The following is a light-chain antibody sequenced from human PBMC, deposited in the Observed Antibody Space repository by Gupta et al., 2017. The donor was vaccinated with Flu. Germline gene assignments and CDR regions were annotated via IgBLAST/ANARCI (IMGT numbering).Light chain of an antibody. V-gene: IGLV1-51*01. Sequence: RPSGISDRFSGSKSDTSATLAITGLRTADEADYYCATWDNNLPGWVFGGGTKVTVL. J-gene: IGLJ3*02. CDR3: ATWDNNLPGWV.